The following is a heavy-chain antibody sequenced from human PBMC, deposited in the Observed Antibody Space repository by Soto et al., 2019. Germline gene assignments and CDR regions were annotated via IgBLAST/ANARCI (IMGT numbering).Heavy chain of an antibody. CDR1: GYTFTSYA. CDR2: INAGNGNT. Sequence: ASVKVYCKASGYTFTSYAMHWVRQAPGQRLEWMGWINAGNGNTKYSQKFQGRVTITRDTSASTAYMELSSLRSEDTAVYYCARGITLPTPLDYWGQGTLVTVSS. D-gene: IGHD1-20*01. V-gene: IGHV1-3*01. J-gene: IGHJ4*02. CDR3: ARGITLPTPLDY.